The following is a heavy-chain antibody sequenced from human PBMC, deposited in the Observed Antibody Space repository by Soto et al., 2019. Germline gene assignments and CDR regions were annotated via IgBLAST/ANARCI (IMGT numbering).Heavy chain of an antibody. CDR3: ARDQSHCSGGSCYGAYGWFDL. CDR2: IYYTGST. CDR1: GGSVSSGAYY. V-gene: IGHV4-61*08. J-gene: IGHJ5*02. D-gene: IGHD2-15*01. Sequence: QVQLQVSGPGLVKPSETLSLTCTVSGGSVSSGAYYWSWIRQSPGKGLEWIGYIYYTGSTNYNPSLTSRVTISVDTSKHQFSLKLSSVTAADTAVYYCARDQSHCSGGSCYGAYGWFDLWGQGTLVTVSS.